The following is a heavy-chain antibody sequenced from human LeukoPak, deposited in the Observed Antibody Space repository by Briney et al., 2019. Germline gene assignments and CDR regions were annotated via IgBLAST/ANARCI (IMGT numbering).Heavy chain of an antibody. Sequence: GGSLRLSCAASGFTFSSSAMSWVRQVPGKGLEWVSGISASGGSTYYADSVRGRFTISRDNSKNTLYVQMNSLRDEDTAVYYCAKEGVIVAPDYWGQGTLVTVSS. V-gene: IGHV3-23*01. CDR3: AKEGVIVAPDY. D-gene: IGHD3-22*01. CDR2: ISASGGST. J-gene: IGHJ4*02. CDR1: GFTFSSSA.